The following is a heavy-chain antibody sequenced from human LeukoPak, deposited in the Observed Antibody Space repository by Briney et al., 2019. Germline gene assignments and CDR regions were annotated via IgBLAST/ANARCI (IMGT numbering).Heavy chain of an antibody. CDR2: ISGSGGST. Sequence: GGSLRLSCAASGFTFSSYAMNWVRQAPGKGLEWVSFISGSGGSTYHVDSVKGRFTISRDNPKNTLYLQMNSLRAEDTAVYYCAKTPYVDIRMVTFDYWGQGALVTVSS. CDR3: AKTPYVDIRMVTFDY. D-gene: IGHD5-18*01. J-gene: IGHJ4*02. V-gene: IGHV3-23*01. CDR1: GFTFSSYA.